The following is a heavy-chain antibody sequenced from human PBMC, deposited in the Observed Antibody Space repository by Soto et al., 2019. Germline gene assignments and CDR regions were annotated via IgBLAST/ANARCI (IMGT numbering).Heavy chain of an antibody. CDR3: ANLLGELSRDAFDI. CDR1: GGSISSSSYY. V-gene: IGHV4-39*01. D-gene: IGHD3-16*02. CDR2: IYYSGST. Sequence: SKTLSLTCTVSGGSISSSSYYWGWIRQPPGKGLEWIGSIYYSGSTYYNPSLKSRVTISVDTSKNQFSLKLSSVTAADTAVYYCANLLGELSRDAFDIWGQGTMVTVSS. J-gene: IGHJ3*02.